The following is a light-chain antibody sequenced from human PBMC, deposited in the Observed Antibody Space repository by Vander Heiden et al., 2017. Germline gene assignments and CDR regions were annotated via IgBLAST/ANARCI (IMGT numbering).Light chain of an antibody. Sequence: EIVLTQSPATLSLSPGERATLSCRASQSVSSYLAWYQQKPGQAPRLLIYDASNRATGIPARFSGSGYGTDFILTISSLEPEDFAVYYCQQRSNWPPMYTFGQGTKLEIK. CDR3: QQRSNWPPMYT. CDR2: DAS. J-gene: IGKJ2*01. V-gene: IGKV3-11*01. CDR1: QSVSSY.